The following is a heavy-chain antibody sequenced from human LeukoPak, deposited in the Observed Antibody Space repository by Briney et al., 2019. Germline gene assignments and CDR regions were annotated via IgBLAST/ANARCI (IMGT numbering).Heavy chain of an antibody. J-gene: IGHJ3*02. CDR3: ARDVGSEGAFDI. CDR1: GFTFSSYS. CDR2: ISSSSTYI. D-gene: IGHD1-26*01. Sequence: PGGSLRLSCAASGFTFSSYSMNWVRQAPGKGLEWVSSISSSSTYIYYADSVKGRFTISRDNAKNSLYLQMNSLRAEDTAVYYCARDVGSEGAFDIWGQGTMVTVSS. V-gene: IGHV3-21*01.